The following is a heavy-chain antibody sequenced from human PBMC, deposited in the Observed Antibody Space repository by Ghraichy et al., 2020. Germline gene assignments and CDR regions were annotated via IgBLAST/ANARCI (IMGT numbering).Heavy chain of an antibody. D-gene: IGHD3-10*01. V-gene: IGHV3-30*18. CDR1: GFTFSSHG. CDR3: AKGGSPYFDL. J-gene: IGHJ2*01. CDR2: ISNDGSEK. Sequence: GGSLRLSCVASGFTFSSHGMHWVRQAPGKGLEWVAVISNDGSEKYYAGSVQGRFTISRDNSWNTLYMQLDSLRIEDTAIYYCAKGGSPYFDLWGRGTLVTVSS.